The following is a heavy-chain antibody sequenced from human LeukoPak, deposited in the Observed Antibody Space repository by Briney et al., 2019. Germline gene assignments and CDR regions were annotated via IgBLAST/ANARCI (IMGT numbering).Heavy chain of an antibody. CDR2: INPSGGST. J-gene: IGHJ5*02. D-gene: IGHD2-2*01. V-gene: IGHV1-46*01. CDR3: ARDACSSTSCYSHWFDP. Sequence: ASVKVSCKASGYTFTSYYMHWVRQAPGQGLEWMGIINPSGGSTSYAQKFQGRVTMTRDTSTSTVYMELSSLRSEDTAVYYCARDACSSTSCYSHWFDPWGQGTLVTVSS. CDR1: GYTFTSYY.